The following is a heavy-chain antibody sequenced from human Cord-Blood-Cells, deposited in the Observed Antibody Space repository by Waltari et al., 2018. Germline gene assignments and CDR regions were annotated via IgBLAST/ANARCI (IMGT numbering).Heavy chain of an antibody. CDR2: IYYSGST. V-gene: IGHV4-61*01. CDR3: ARFLYDFWSGYIDY. D-gene: IGHD3-3*01. Sequence: QVQLQESGPGLVKPSETLSLTCTVSGGSVSSGSYSWIWTRPPPGKGLEWIGYIYYSGSTNYNPSLKSRVTISVDTSKNQFSLKLSSVTAADTAVYYCARFLYDFWSGYIDYWGQGTLVTVSS. CDR1: GGSVSSGSYS. J-gene: IGHJ4*02.